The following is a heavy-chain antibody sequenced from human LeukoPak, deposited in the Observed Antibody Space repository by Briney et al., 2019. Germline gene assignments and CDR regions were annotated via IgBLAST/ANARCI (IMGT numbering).Heavy chain of an antibody. Sequence: SETLSLTCTVSGGSISSYYWSWIRQPPGKGLEWIGEINHSGSTNYNPSLKSRVTISVDTSKNQFSLKLSSVTAADTAVYYCAGRASSVIYYYYGMDVWGQGTTVTVSS. J-gene: IGHJ6*02. CDR2: INHSGST. CDR1: GGSISSYY. CDR3: AGRASSVIYYYYGMDV. V-gene: IGHV4-34*01. D-gene: IGHD6-19*01.